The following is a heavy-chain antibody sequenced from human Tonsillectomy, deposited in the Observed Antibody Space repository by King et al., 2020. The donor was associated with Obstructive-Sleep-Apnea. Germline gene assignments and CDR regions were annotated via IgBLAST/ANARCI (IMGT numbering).Heavy chain of an antibody. V-gene: IGHV4-31*03. CDR1: GGSISSGSHY. J-gene: IGHJ3*02. D-gene: IGHD3-10*01. Sequence: VQLQESGPGLVKPSQTLSLSCTVSGGSISSGSHYWSWIRQHPGKGLEWIGYIYYSGNTYYNPSLKSRVTLSVDTSKNQFSLNLSSVTAADTAVYYCAGDLEVRGAPNDAFDIWGQGTMVTVSS. CDR3: AGDLEVRGAPNDAFDI. CDR2: IYYSGNT.